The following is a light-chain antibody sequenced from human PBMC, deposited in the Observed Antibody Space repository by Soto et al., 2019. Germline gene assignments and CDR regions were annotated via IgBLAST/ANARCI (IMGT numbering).Light chain of an antibody. V-gene: IGLV1-44*01. CDR1: SSNIGSNT. CDR3: AAWDDSLNGHVV. CDR2: SNN. Sequence: QSVLTQPPSASGTPGQRVTISCSGSSSNIGSNTVNWYQQLPGTAPKLLIYSNNQRPSGVPDRFSGSKSGTSASLAISGLQSEDVADYYCAAWDDSLNGHVVFGGGTKL. J-gene: IGLJ2*01.